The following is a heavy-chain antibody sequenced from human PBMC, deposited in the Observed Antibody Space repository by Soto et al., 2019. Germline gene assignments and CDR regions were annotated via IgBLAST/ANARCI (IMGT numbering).Heavy chain of an antibody. Sequence: GSLRLSCAASGFTFSSYSMNWVRQAPGKGLEWVSSISSSSSYIYYADSVKGRFTISRDNAKNSLYLQMNSLRAEDTAVYYCARVDTQYYDFWSGSGWFDPWGQGTLVTVSS. CDR2: ISSSSSYI. D-gene: IGHD3-3*01. CDR3: ARVDTQYYDFWSGSGWFDP. CDR1: GFTFSSYS. J-gene: IGHJ5*02. V-gene: IGHV3-21*01.